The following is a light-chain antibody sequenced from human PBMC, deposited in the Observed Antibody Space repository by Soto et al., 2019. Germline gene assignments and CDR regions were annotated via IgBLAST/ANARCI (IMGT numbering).Light chain of an antibody. V-gene: IGKV1-5*01. CDR3: QQYNSYSRT. J-gene: IGKJ1*01. CDR1: QSISSW. Sequence: DIQMTQSPSTLSASVGDRVTITCRASQSISSWLAWYQQKPGKAPKLLIYDASSLKSGVPSRFSGSGSGTEFTLTISSLQPDDFATYYCQQYNSYSRTFDQGTKVEIK. CDR2: DAS.